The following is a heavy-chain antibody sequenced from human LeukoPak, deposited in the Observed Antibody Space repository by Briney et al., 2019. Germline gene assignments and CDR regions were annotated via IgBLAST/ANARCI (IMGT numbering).Heavy chain of an antibody. Sequence: SETLSLTCAVYGGSFSGYYWSWIRQPPGKGLEWIGEINHSGSTNYNPSLKSRVTISVDTSKNQFSLKLSSVTAADTAVYYCARGGWGSTGDYWGQGTLVTVSS. D-gene: IGHD7-27*01. CDR1: GGSFSGYY. CDR3: ARGGWGSTGDY. V-gene: IGHV4-34*01. J-gene: IGHJ4*02. CDR2: INHSGST.